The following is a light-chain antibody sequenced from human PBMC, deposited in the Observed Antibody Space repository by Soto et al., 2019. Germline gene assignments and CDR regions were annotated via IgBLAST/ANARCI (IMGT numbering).Light chain of an antibody. J-gene: IGKJ1*01. V-gene: IGKV3-15*01. CDR1: QSVSSN. CDR3: QQYNNWPRT. CDR2: GAS. Sequence: EILMTQSPSTLSVSPGERATLSCRASQSVSSNLAWYQQKPGQAPRLLIYGASTRATGIPARFSGSGSGTEFTLTISSLQSEDFEVYYCQQYNNWPRTFGQGTKV.